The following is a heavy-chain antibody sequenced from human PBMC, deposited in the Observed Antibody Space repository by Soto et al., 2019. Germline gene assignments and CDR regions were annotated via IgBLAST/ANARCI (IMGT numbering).Heavy chain of an antibody. CDR1: GFTFSSYA. CDR3: AKDGGSVCSGGTCYFQAPDY. Sequence: GGSLRLSCAASGFTFSSYAMSWVRQAPGKGLEWVSGIDGSGRNTYYADSVKGRFTISRDNSKNTLSVQMDGLRVEDTALYYCAKDGGSVCSGGTCYFQAPDYWGQGTLVTVSS. D-gene: IGHD2-15*01. CDR2: IDGSGRNT. V-gene: IGHV3-23*01. J-gene: IGHJ4*02.